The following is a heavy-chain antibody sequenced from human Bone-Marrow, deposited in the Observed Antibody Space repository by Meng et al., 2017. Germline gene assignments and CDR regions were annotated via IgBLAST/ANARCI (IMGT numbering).Heavy chain of an antibody. D-gene: IGHD6-6*01. J-gene: IGHJ4*02. CDR1: SGSINSYF. Sequence: QPHESGPGRLKPSETLSLTCTVSSGSINSYFWSWIRQPPGKGPEWIGYISYSGSTNYNPSLKSRVTISVDTSKNQFSLKLSSVTAADTAVYYCARAIATRPDVFDYWGQGTLVTVSS. CDR2: ISYSGST. CDR3: ARAIATRPDVFDY. V-gene: IGHV4-59*01.